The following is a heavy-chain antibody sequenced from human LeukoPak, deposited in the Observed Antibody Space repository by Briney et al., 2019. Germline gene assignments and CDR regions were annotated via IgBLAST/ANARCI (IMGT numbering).Heavy chain of an antibody. V-gene: IGHV1-2*02. J-gene: IGHJ4*02. CDR3: AKVVVVAASDY. CDR2: INPNSGGT. Sequence: ASVKVSCKASGGTFSTYAISWVRQAPGQGLEWMGWINPNSGGTNYAQKFQGRVTMTRDTSISTAYMELSRLRADDTAVYYCAKVVVVAASDYWGQGTLVTVSS. CDR1: GGTFSTYA. D-gene: IGHD2-15*01.